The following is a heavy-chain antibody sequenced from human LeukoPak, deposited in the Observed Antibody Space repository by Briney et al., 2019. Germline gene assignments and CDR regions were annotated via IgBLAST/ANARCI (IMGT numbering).Heavy chain of an antibody. V-gene: IGHV4-38-2*01. CDR1: GYSISSGYY. CDR2: IYHSGST. CDR3: ARQGIGGYYDFWRFDY. Sequence: SETLSLTCAVSGYSISSGYYWGWIRQPPGKGLEWIGSIYHSGSTYYNPSLKSRVTISVDTSKNQFSLKLSSVTAADTAVYYCARQGIGGYYDFWRFDYWGQGTLVTVSS. D-gene: IGHD3-3*01. J-gene: IGHJ4*02.